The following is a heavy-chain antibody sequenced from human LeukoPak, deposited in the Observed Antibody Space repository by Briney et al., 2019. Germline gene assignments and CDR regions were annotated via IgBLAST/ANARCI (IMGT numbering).Heavy chain of an antibody. D-gene: IGHD3-3*01. J-gene: IGHJ4*02. CDR2: ISSSSSYI. CDR3: ARGDFWSGYYRYFDY. Sequence: TGGSLRLSCAASGFTFSSYSMNWVRQAPGKGLEWVSSISSSSSYIYYADSVKGRFTISRDNAKNSLYLQMNSQRAEDTAVYYCARGDFWSGYYRYFDYWGQGTLVTVSS. V-gene: IGHV3-21*01. CDR1: GFTFSSYS.